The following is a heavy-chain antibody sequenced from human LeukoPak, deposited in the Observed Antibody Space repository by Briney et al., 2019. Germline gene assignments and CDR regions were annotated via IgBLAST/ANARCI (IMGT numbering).Heavy chain of an antibody. Sequence: KPSETLSLTCTVSGGSISSFYWGWIRQPPGKGLEWIGSIYYSGNTYYNPSLKSRVSISVDTSKNQFSLKLSSVTAADTAVFYCARHPGRLFDYWGQGTLVTVSS. CDR3: ARHPGRLFDY. CDR2: IYYSGNT. CDR1: GGSISSFY. J-gene: IGHJ4*02. V-gene: IGHV4-39*01.